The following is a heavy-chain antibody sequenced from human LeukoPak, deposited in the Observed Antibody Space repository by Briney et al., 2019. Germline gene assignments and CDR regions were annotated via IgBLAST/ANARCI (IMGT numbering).Heavy chain of an antibody. J-gene: IGHJ4*02. CDR1: GYTFTRYY. Sequence: ASVKVSCKASGYTFTRYYMHWVRQAPGQGLEWMGWINPNSGGTNYAQKFQGRGTMTRDTAISTDYMELSRLRADDTDMDLCVRDWVQEEGRPYCTNGVCSGYDYWGQGTLVTVSS. CDR3: VRDWVQEEGRPYCTNGVCSGYDY. V-gene: IGHV1-2*02. D-gene: IGHD2-8*01. CDR2: INPNSGGT.